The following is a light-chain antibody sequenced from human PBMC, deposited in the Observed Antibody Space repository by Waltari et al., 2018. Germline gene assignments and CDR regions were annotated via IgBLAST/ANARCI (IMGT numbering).Light chain of an antibody. V-gene: IGLV2-8*01. CDR3: SSTSSSGLYFV. J-gene: IGLJ1*01. CDR2: EVR. Sequence: QSALTQPPSASGSPGQSVTISCTGTSSDVGGDTFVSWYQQHPGNAPRCLISEVRKRPSGVPDRFSGSRSGTTASLTVSGLQAEDEADYYCSSTSSSGLYFVFGTGTRLTVL. CDR1: SSDVGGDTF.